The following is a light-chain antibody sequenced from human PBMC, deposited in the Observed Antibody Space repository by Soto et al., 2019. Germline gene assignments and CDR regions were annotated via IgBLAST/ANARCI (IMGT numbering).Light chain of an antibody. CDR2: EVN. CDR1: SSDVGGYNY. Sequence: QSALTQPASVSGSPGQSISISCTGTSSDVGGYNYVSWYQQSPGKAPKRMIFEVNNRPSGVSIRFSGSKSGNTASLTISGLQAEDEANYYCSSYTDGNTLVVFGGGTKVTVL. J-gene: IGLJ3*02. CDR3: SSYTDGNTLVV. V-gene: IGLV2-14*01.